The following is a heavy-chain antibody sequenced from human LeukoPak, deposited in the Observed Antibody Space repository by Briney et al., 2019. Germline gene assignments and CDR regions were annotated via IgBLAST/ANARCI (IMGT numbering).Heavy chain of an antibody. D-gene: IGHD2-8*01. J-gene: IGHJ6*02. V-gene: IGHV3-48*02. CDR1: GFTFNSYS. CDR2: ISSSSTTI. Sequence: PGGSLRLSCAASGFTFNSYSMNWVRQAPGKGLEWVSYISSSSTTIYYEDSVKGRFTISRDNAKNSLYLQMNSLRDEDTAVYYCARDKNGYYYYGMDVWGQGTTVTVSS. CDR3: ARDKNGYYYYGMDV.